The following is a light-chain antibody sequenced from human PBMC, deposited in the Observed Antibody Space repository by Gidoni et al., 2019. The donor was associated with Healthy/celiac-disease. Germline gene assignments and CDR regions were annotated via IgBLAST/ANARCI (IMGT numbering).Light chain of an antibody. CDR1: PSVSSY. J-gene: IGKJ4*01. CDR3: QQRSNGGGLT. Sequence: EIVLTQSPATLSLSPGEIATLSCRASPSVSSYLAWYQQKPGQAPRLLINDASNRATVIPARFSGSGSGTDFTLTISSLEPEDFAVYYCQQRSNGGGLTFGGGTKVEIK. V-gene: IGKV3-11*01. CDR2: DAS.